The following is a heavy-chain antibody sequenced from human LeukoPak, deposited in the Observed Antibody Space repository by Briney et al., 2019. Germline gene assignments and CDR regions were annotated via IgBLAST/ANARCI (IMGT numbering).Heavy chain of an antibody. CDR2: IYHSGST. CDR3: ARDSFMITFGGVIVGAFDY. J-gene: IGHJ4*02. Sequence: PSETLSLTCTVSGYSISSGYYWGWIRQPPGKGLEWIGNIYHSGSTYYNPSLKSRVTISVDTSKNQFSLKLSSVTAADTAVYFCARDSFMITFGGVIVGAFDYWGQGTLVTVSS. CDR1: GYSISSGYY. V-gene: IGHV4-38-2*02. D-gene: IGHD3-16*02.